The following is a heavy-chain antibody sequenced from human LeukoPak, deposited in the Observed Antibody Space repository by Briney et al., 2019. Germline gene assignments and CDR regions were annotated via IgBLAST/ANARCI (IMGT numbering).Heavy chain of an antibody. Sequence: PGGSLRLSCAASGFTVNNKYMTWVRQAPGKGLEWVSLIYNDGRTYYADSAKGRCTISRDNLKNVLYLQMNSLKVEDTALYYCARGLFLSGYLDAFDIWGQGTVVTVSS. V-gene: IGHV3-53*01. CDR3: ARGLFLSGYLDAFDI. J-gene: IGHJ3*02. D-gene: IGHD3-22*01. CDR2: IYNDGRT. CDR1: GFTVNNKY.